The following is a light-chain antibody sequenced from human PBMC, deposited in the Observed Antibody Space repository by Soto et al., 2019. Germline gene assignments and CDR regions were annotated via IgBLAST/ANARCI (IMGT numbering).Light chain of an antibody. Sequence: DIQMTQSPSSLSASVGDRVTITCRASQSIRTSLNWYQQKPGKAPKLLIYGGFSLQSGAPSRFSGSGSGTDFTLTISSLQPEDFAVYYCQQSYSTPRTVGQGTKVEIK. CDR1: QSIRTS. J-gene: IGKJ2*02. V-gene: IGKV1-39*01. CDR3: QQSYSTPRT. CDR2: GGF.